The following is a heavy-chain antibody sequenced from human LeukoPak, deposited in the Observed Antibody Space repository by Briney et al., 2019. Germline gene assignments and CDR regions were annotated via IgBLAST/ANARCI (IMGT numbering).Heavy chain of an antibody. CDR1: GGSFSGYY. V-gene: IGHV4-34*01. CDR2: INHSEST. J-gene: IGHJ3*02. Sequence: SETLSLTCAVYGGSFSGYYWSWIRQPPGKGLEWIGEINHSESTNYNPSLKSRVTISVDTSKNQFSLKLSSVTAADTAVYYCARGTLRYFDWLLIAGAFDIWGQGTMVTVSS. D-gene: IGHD3-9*01. CDR3: ARGTLRYFDWLLIAGAFDI.